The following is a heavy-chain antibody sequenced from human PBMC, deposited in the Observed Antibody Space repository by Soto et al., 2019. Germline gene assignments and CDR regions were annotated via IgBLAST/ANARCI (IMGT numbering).Heavy chain of an antibody. D-gene: IGHD3-10*01. CDR2: VFPDGST. CDR3: ARVLSGNKEWFDP. CDR1: GVSVTAGNL. J-gene: IGHJ5*02. V-gene: IGHV4-4*02. Sequence: QVHLQESGPGLVKPCGTLSLTCAVSGVSVTAGNLWSWVRRSPGKGLEWIGEVFPDGSTNYNPSLKSRVTISLDKSQNHSSLILTSVTAADTALYYCARVLSGNKEWFDPWGQGTLVTVSS.